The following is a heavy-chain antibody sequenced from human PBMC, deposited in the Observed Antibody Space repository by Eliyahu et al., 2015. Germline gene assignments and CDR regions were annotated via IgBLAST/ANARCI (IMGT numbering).Heavy chain of an antibody. D-gene: IGHD6-13*01. CDR3: ARLPGLAAAGTDY. CDR2: ISXSSSYX. J-gene: IGHJ4*02. V-gene: IGHV3-21*01. CDR1: GFXFSSYS. Sequence: EVQLVESGGGLVKPGGSLXXSXXASGFXFSSYSMNGGRQAXGKGLEWXSSISXSSSYXYYADSVKGRFTISRDNAKNSLYLQMNSLRAEDTAVYYCARLPGLAAAGTDYWGQGTLVTVSS.